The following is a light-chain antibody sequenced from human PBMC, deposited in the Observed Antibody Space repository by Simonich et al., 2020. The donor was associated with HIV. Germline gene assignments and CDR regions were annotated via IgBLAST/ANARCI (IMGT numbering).Light chain of an antibody. CDR1: TSIRSW. Sequence: DIQMTQSPSTLSASVGDRVTITCRASTSIRSWLAWYQQKTGKAPKLLIYKASSLESGVPSRFSGSGSVTEFTLTISSLQPDDFATYYCQHYNSYPTWTFGQGTKVEIK. V-gene: IGKV1-5*03. J-gene: IGKJ1*01. CDR2: KAS. CDR3: QHYNSYPTWT.